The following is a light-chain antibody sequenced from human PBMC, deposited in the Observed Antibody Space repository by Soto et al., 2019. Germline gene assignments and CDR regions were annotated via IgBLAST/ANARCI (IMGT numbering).Light chain of an antibody. CDR2: AAS. Sequence: EIVMTQSPATLSVSPGEGATLSCRASQSVRSNLAWYQQKPGLSPRLLIYAASTRATGIPARFSASGSGTEFTLTISSLQSEDFAVYSCQQYDSWPPTFGPGTKVDIK. V-gene: IGKV3-15*01. J-gene: IGKJ3*01. CDR3: QQYDSWPPT. CDR1: QSVRSN.